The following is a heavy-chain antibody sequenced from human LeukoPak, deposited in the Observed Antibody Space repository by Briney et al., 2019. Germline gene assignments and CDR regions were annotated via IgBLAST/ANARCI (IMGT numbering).Heavy chain of an antibody. CDR2: INPSGSST. J-gene: IGHJ4*02. CDR3: ARGARKGDDYGGFFDY. V-gene: IGHV1-46*01. CDR1: GYTFTSYY. D-gene: IGHD4-17*01. Sequence: ASVKVSCKASGYTFTSYYMHWVRQAPGQGLEWMGLINPSGSSTSYAQKFQGRLSLTRDMSTSTDYMELSSLRSEDTAVYYCARGARKGDDYGGFFDYWGQGTLVTVSS.